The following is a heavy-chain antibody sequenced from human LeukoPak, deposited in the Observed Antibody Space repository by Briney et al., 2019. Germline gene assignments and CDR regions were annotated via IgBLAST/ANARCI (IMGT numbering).Heavy chain of an antibody. D-gene: IGHD6-19*01. J-gene: IGHJ4*02. CDR2: IYYSGST. V-gene: IGHV4-39*01. CDR3: ATTYSSGWGY. CDR1: GGSISSSSYY. Sequence: SETLSLTCTVSGGSISSSSYYWGWIRQPPGKGLEWIGSIYYSGSTYYNPSLKSRVTISVDTSKNQFSLKLSAVTAADTAVFYCATTYSSGWGYWGQGTLVTVSS.